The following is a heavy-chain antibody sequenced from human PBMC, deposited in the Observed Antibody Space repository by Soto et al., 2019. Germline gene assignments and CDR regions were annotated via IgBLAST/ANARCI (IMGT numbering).Heavy chain of an antibody. CDR3: ARGGEQWLVQDWFHP. Sequence: QVQLVQSGAEVKKPGSSVKVSCKASGGTFSSYAISWVRQAPGQGLEWMGGVIPIFGRANYAQKSQGRVRITADESTSTVYMELSSLRSEDTAVYYCARGGEQWLVQDWFHPWGQGTLVTVSS. V-gene: IGHV1-69*12. CDR1: GGTFSSYA. CDR2: VIPIFGRA. J-gene: IGHJ5*02. D-gene: IGHD6-19*01.